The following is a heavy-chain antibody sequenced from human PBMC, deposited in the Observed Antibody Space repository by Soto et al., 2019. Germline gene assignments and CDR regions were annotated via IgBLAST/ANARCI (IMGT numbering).Heavy chain of an antibody. V-gene: IGHV3-9*01. J-gene: IGHJ3*02. Sequence: EVQLVESGGGLVQPGRSLRLSCAASGFTFDDYAMHWVRQSPGKGLEWVSGISWNSGSIGYADSVKGRFTISRDNAKKSLYLQMNSLRAEDTALYYCAKVSCSGGFCCSGAFDILGQGTMVTVSS. CDR1: GFTFDDYA. D-gene: IGHD2-15*01. CDR2: ISWNSGSI. CDR3: AKVSCSGGFCCSGAFDI.